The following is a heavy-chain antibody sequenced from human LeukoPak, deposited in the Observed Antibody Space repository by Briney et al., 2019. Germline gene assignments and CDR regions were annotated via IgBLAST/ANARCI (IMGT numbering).Heavy chain of an antibody. CDR2: ISGSGGST. V-gene: IGHV3-23*01. J-gene: IGHJ4*02. Sequence: PGGSLRLSCAASGFTFSSYAMSWVRQAPGKGLEWVSAISGSGGSTYYADSVKGRFTISRDNSKNTLYLQMNSLRAEDTAVCYCAKDPYYYDSSGYYPNYFDYWGQGTLVTVSS. CDR3: AKDPYYYDSSGYYPNYFDY. D-gene: IGHD3-22*01. CDR1: GFTFSSYA.